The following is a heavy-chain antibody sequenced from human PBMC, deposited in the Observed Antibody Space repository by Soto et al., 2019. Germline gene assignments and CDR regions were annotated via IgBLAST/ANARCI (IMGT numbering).Heavy chain of an antibody. Sequence: GGSLRLSCAASGFTFSSYAMSWVRLAPGKGLEWVSVISGSGGSTYYADSVKGRFTISRDNSKNTLYLQMNSLRAEDTAVYYCAKGPFLEWLLNWFDPWGQGTLVTVSS. CDR1: GFTFSSYA. D-gene: IGHD3-3*02. CDR3: AKGPFLEWLLNWFDP. J-gene: IGHJ5*02. CDR2: ISGSGGST. V-gene: IGHV3-23*01.